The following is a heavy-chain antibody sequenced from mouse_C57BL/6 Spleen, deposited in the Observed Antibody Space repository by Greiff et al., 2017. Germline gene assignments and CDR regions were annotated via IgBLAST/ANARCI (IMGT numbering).Heavy chain of an antibody. V-gene: IGHV2-5*01. CDR2: IWRGGST. Sequence: QVQLQQSGPGLVQPSQSLSITCTVSGFSLTSYGVHWVRQSPGKGLEWLGVIWRGGSTDYNAAFMSRLSITKDNSKSQVFFKMNSLQADDTAIYYCAKNRGMNSNYWYVDVWGTGTTVTVSS. CDR3: AKNRGMNSNYWYVDV. J-gene: IGHJ1*03. CDR1: GFSLTSYG. D-gene: IGHD2-5*01.